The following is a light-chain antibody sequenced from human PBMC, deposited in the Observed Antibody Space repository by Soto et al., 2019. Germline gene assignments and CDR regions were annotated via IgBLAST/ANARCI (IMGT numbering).Light chain of an antibody. Sequence: DIQMTQSPSSLSATVGDRVTITCRASQAIHSYLNWYQQKPGKAPNLLIFATSTLQSGVPSRFSGSGSGTDFTLTISCLQREDFATYYCQQRETFGPGTKVDIK. CDR1: QAIHSY. CDR3: QQRET. J-gene: IGKJ3*01. V-gene: IGKV1-39*01. CDR2: ATS.